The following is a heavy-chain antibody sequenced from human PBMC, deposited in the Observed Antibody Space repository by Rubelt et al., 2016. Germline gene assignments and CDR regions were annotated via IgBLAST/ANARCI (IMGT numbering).Heavy chain of an antibody. CDR1: GFTFGSYG. D-gene: IGHD2-2*01. J-gene: IGHJ4*02. CDR2: ISSSGART. CDR3: ARDRTSISPGGIDY. Sequence: SRGTLVQPGGSLRLSCAASGFTFGSYGMSWVRQAPGKGLEWVSAISSSGARTKYADSVKGRFTISRDNSKNTLYLQVDSLRVDDTAVYYCARDRTSISPGGIDYWGQGTLVTVSS. V-gene: IGHV3-23*01.